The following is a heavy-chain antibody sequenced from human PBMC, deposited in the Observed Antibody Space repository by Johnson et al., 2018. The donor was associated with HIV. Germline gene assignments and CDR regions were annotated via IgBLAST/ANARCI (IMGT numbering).Heavy chain of an antibody. CDR2: ISYDGSNK. J-gene: IGHJ3*02. CDR1: GFTFSSYA. Sequence: VQLVESGGGVVQPGRSLRLSCAASGFTFSSYAMHWVRQAPVKGLEWVAVISYDGSNKYYADSVKGRFTISRDNAKNSLSLQMNILTAEDTAVYYCARAPEVRGIDAFDIWGQGTMVTVSS. D-gene: IGHD3-10*01. V-gene: IGHV3-30*04. CDR3: ARAPEVRGIDAFDI.